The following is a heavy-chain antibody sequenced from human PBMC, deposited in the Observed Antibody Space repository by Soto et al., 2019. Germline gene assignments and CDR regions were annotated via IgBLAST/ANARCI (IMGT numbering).Heavy chain of an antibody. V-gene: IGHV1-18*01. CDR3: AREDDYYDSSGYLS. Sequence: QVQLEQSGAEVKKPGASVKVSCKASGYRFSSYGISWVRQAPGQGLEWMGWISAFNGNRNYAQKYQGRVTLNTDTSTGTAYMELRGLRSDDTAVYYCAREDDYYDSSGYLSWGQGTKVTVSS. D-gene: IGHD3-22*01. J-gene: IGHJ5*02. CDR2: ISAFNGNR. CDR1: GYRFSSYG.